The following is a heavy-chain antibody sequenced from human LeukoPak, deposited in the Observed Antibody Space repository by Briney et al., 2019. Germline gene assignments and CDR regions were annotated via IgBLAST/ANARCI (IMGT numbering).Heavy chain of an antibody. CDR3: ARGWDQLGYCSGDSCHSMDV. CDR1: GYAFTSYD. J-gene: IGHJ6*01. Sequence: ASVKVSCKASGYAFTSYDINWVRQATGQGPEWMGWMNPNSGNTGYAQKFQGRVTMTRTPSISTAYMEVSGLRSEDTAVYYCARGWDQLGYCSGDSCHSMDVWGQGTTVTVSS. V-gene: IGHV1-8*01. D-gene: IGHD2-15*01. CDR2: MNPNSGNT.